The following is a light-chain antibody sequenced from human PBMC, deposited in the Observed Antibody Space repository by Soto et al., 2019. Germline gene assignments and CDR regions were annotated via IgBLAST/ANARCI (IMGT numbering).Light chain of an antibody. V-gene: IGLV2-14*03. CDR2: EVS. Sequence: TISCTGTSSDVGGYNFVSWYQQHPGKAPKLMIYEVSNRPSGVSNRFSGSKSGNTASLTISGLQPEDEADYYCSSYTTSSTVVFGTGTKAPS. J-gene: IGLJ1*01. CDR3: SSYTTSSTVV. CDR1: SSDVGGYNF.